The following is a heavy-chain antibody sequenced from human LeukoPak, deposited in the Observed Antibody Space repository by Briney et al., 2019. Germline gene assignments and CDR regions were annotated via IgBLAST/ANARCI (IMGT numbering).Heavy chain of an antibody. D-gene: IGHD3-16*01. V-gene: IGHV4-61*02. CDR2: IYSSGST. CDR1: GGSISSGTYY. J-gene: IGHJ4*02. CDR3: ARGIYGPYYFDY. Sequence: PSETLSLTCTVSGGSISSGTYYWSWLRQPAGKGLEWIGRIYSSGSTNYNPSLQSRVTISVDTSKNQFSLNLNSVTAADTAVYYCARGIYGPYYFDYWGQGTLVTVSS.